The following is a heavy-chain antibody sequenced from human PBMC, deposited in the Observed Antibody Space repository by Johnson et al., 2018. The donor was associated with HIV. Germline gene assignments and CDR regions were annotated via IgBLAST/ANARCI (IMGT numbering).Heavy chain of an antibody. V-gene: IGHV3-30*02. CDR2: IRDDGGYR. CDR1: GFTFSNYG. CDR3: AKADYYDSSGYPHWALDI. Sequence: VQLVESGGGLVQPGGSLRLSCAASGFTFSNYGMHWVRQAPGKGLEWVAFIRDDGGYRYFADSVKGRFTISRDNSKNILYLQMNSLRAEDVAVYYWAKADYYDSSGYPHWALDIWGQGTMVTVSS. D-gene: IGHD3-22*01. J-gene: IGHJ3*02.